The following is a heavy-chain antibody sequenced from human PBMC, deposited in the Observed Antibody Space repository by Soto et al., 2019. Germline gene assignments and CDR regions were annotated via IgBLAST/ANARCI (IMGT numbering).Heavy chain of an antibody. V-gene: IGHV3-72*01. CDR1: GFIFSDHY. CDR3: ARGSGSYLIFFDP. D-gene: IGHD1-26*01. Sequence: EVQLVESGGGLVQPGGSLRLSCAASGFIFSDHYMDWVRQAPGKGLEWVGRTRNKANSYTTEYAASVKGRFTISRDDSKNSLYLQMNSLKTEDTAVYYCARGSGSYLIFFDPWGQGTLVTVSS. J-gene: IGHJ5*02. CDR2: TRNKANSYTT.